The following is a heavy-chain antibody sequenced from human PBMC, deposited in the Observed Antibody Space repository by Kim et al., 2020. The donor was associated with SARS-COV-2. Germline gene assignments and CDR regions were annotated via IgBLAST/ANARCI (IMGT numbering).Heavy chain of an antibody. CDR2: INSDGSST. CDR1: GFTFSSYW. D-gene: IGHD2-15*01. CDR3: ARGYFMGVAADY. Sequence: GGSLRLSCAASGFTFSSYWMHWVRQAPGKGLVWVSRINSDGSSTSYADSVKGRFTISRDNAKNTLYLQMNSLRAEDTAVYYCARGYFMGVAADYWGQGTLVTLSS. V-gene: IGHV3-74*01. J-gene: IGHJ4*02.